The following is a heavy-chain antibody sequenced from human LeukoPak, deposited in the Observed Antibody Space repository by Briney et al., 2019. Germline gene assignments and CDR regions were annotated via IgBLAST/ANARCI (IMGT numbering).Heavy chain of an antibody. V-gene: IGHV3-66*01. D-gene: IGHD1-26*01. CDR3: ASGREPPYYGMDV. J-gene: IGHJ6*02. CDR1: GFTVSSNY. Sequence: GGSLRLSCAASGFTVSSNYMSWVRQAPGKGLEWVSVIYSGGSKYYADSVKGRFTISRDNSKNTLYLQMHSLRAEDTAVYYCASGREPPYYGMDVWGQGTTVTVSS. CDR2: IYSGGSK.